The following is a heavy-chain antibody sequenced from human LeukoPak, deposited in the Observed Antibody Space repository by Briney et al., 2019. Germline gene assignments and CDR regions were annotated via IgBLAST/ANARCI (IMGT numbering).Heavy chain of an antibody. CDR3: ARERPVDTAMVWSDAFDI. CDR1: GFTFSSYG. CDR2: ISYDGSNK. J-gene: IGHJ3*02. V-gene: IGHV3-30*03. Sequence: GGSLRLSCAASGFTFSSYGMHWVRQAPGKGLEWVAVISYDGSNKYYADSVKGRFTIFRDNSKNTLYLQMNSLRAEDTAVYYCARERPVDTAMVWSDAFDIWGQGTMVTVSS. D-gene: IGHD5-18*01.